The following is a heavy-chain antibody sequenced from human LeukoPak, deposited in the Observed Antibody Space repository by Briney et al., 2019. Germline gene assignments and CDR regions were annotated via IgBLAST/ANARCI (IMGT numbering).Heavy chain of an antibody. D-gene: IGHD3-22*01. CDR2: INWNGGST. J-gene: IGHJ6*03. Sequence: GGSLRLSCAASGFTFDDYGMSWVRQAPGKGLEWVSGINWNGGSTGYADSVKGRFTISRDNAKNSLYLQMNSLRAEDTALYYCARDDSSGYENYMDVWGKGTTVTISS. CDR3: ARDDSSGYENYMDV. CDR1: GFTFDDYG. V-gene: IGHV3-20*04.